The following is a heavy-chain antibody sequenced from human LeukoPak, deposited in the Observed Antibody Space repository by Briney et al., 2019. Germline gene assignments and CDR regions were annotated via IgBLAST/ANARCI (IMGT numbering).Heavy chain of an antibody. V-gene: IGHV3-21*01. CDR1: GFTFSSYS. Sequence: GGSLRLSCAASGFTFSSYSMNWVRQAPGKGLEWVSSISSSSSYIYYADSVKGRFTISRDNAKNSLYLQMNSLRAEDTAVYYCARAAHYYDSSGYYDYRGQGTLVTVSS. CDR2: ISSSSSYI. CDR3: ARAAHYYDSSGYYDY. J-gene: IGHJ4*02. D-gene: IGHD3-22*01.